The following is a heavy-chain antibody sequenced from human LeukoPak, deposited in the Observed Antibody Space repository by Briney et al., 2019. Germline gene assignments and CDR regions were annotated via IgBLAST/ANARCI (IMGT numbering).Heavy chain of an antibody. CDR1: GFTFRSYV. J-gene: IGHJ4*02. Sequence: SGGSLRLSCAASGFTFRSYVMSWVRQAPGKELEWVAGISVTGGGTYYADSVKGRFAISRDNSKNTLYLQMNSLRAGDTAVYYCARPPDWGRGTLVTVSS. D-gene: IGHD6-6*01. CDR2: ISVTGGGT. CDR3: ARPPD. V-gene: IGHV3-23*01.